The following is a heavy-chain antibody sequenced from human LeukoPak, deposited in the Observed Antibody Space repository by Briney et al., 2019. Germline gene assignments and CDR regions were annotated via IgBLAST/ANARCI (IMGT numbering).Heavy chain of an antibody. CDR2: SDTEGSMT. V-gene: IGHV3-74*01. CDR1: GFTFSRYW. Sequence: GGSLRLSCAASGFTFSRYWMHWVRQAPGKGLEWVSYSDTEGSMTSYADSVKGRFTISRDNAKNSLYLQMNSLRAEDTAVYYCARDWVVGFQHWGQGTLVTVSS. CDR3: ARDWVVGFQH. D-gene: IGHD2-15*01. J-gene: IGHJ1*01.